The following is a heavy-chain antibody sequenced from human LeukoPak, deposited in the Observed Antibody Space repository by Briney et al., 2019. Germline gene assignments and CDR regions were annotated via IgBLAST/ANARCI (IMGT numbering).Heavy chain of an antibody. CDR1: GFTFGIHW. CDR2: IKEDGSEK. V-gene: IGHV3-7*01. Sequence: GGSLRLSCAASGFTFGIHWMSWVRQAPGKGLEWVANIKEDGSEKYYVDSVKGRFTISRDNAKNSLYLQMNSLRAEDTAVYYCARDFDGVQAFDIWGQGTMVTVSS. CDR3: ARDFDGVQAFDI. D-gene: IGHD3-16*01. J-gene: IGHJ3*02.